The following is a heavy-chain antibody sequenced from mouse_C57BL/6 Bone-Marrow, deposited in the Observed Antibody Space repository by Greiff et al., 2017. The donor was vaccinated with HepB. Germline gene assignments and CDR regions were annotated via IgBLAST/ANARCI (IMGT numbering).Heavy chain of an antibody. D-gene: IGHD1-1*01. CDR3: ARDSALFITTVVIYYDYDDGLAMDY. V-gene: IGHV1-53*01. CDR2: INPSNGGT. CDR1: GYTFTSYW. Sequence: QVQLQQPGTELVKPGASVKLSCKASGYTFTSYWMHWVKQRPGQGLEWIGNINPSNGGTNYNEKFKSKATLTVDKSSSTAYMQLSSLTSEDSAVYYCARDSALFITTVVIYYDYDDGLAMDYWGQGTSVTVSS. J-gene: IGHJ4*01.